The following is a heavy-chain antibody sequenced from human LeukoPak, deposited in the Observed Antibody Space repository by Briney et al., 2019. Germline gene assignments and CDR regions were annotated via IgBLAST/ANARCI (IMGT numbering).Heavy chain of an antibody. Sequence: PGGSLRLSCAASGFTFSSYGMHWVRQAPGKGLEWVAFIRYDGSNKYYADSVKGRFTISRDNSKNTLYLQMNSLRAEDTATYYCATTLNIATAGYFWGQGTLVTVSS. CDR2: IRYDGSNK. J-gene: IGHJ4*02. CDR3: ATTLNIATAGYF. D-gene: IGHD6-13*01. V-gene: IGHV3-30*02. CDR1: GFTFSSYG.